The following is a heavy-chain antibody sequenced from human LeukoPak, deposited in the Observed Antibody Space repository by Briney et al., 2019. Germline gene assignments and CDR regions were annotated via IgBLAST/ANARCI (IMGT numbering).Heavy chain of an antibody. CDR1: GFTFSSWW. CDR2: VNPDGSIT. J-gene: IGHJ4*02. CDR3: TRDLTGLRDY. Sequence: GGSLRLSCADSGFTFSSWWMHWDRQVPGKGLVWVSRVNPDGSITTYADAVKGRFTISRDNAMNTLYLQMNSLRAEDTAVYYCTRDLTGLRDYWGQGTLVTVSS. D-gene: IGHD1-14*01. V-gene: IGHV3-74*03.